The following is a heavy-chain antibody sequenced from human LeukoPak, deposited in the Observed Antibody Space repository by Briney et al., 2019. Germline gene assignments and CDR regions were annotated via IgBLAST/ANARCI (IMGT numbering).Heavy chain of an antibody. CDR3: ATLAYCSSTSCYRYYYYMDV. CDR1: GYTLTELS. J-gene: IGHJ6*03. D-gene: IGHD2-2*01. Sequence: ASVKVSCKVSGYTLTELSMHWVRQAPGKGLEWMGGFDPEDGETIYAQKFQGRVTMTEDTSTDTAYMELSSLRSEDTAVYYCATLAYCSSTSCYRYYYYMDVWGKGTTVTVSS. V-gene: IGHV1-24*01. CDR2: FDPEDGET.